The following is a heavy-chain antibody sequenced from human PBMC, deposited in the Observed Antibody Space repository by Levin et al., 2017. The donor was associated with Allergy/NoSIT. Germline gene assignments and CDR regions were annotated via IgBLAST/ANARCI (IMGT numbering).Heavy chain of an antibody. CDR3: AKPSSGWTSFDY. V-gene: IGHV3-23*01. CDR1: GFTFRSFA. J-gene: IGHJ4*02. D-gene: IGHD6-19*01. CDR2: ISSSGGTT. Sequence: HPGGSLRLSCAASGFTFRSFAMSWVRQAPGKGLEWVSSISSSGGTTHYADSVKGRFTISRDISKNTLFLQMSSLRADDTALYFCAKPSSGWTSFDYWGQGTLVTVSS.